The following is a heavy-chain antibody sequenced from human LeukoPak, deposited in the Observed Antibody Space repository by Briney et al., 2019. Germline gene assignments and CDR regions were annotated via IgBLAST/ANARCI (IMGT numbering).Heavy chain of an antibody. D-gene: IGHD5/OR15-5a*01. Sequence: PGGSLRLSCAASEFTFSSHWMHWVRQAPGKGLVWVSRINKDGSDAIYADSVKGRFTISRDNAKNTLYLQMNSLRAEDTAVYYCARGLSPSEAYDTWGQGTMVAV. V-gene: IGHV3-74*01. CDR2: INKDGSDA. CDR1: EFTFSSHW. CDR3: ARGLSPSEAYDT. J-gene: IGHJ3*02.